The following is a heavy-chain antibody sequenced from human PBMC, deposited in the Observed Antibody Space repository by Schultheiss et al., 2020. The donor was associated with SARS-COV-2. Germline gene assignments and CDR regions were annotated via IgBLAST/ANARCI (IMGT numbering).Heavy chain of an antibody. V-gene: IGHV5-51*01. J-gene: IGHJ6*02. CDR2: IYPGDSDT. D-gene: IGHD2/OR15-2a*01. CDR3: AKYMTYYYYGMDV. CDR1: GYSFTSYW. Sequence: GESLKISCKGSGYSFTSYWIGWVRQMPGKGLEWMGIIYPGDSDTRYSPSFQGQVTISADKSISTAYLQWRSLRASDTAIYYCAKYMTYYYYGMDVWGQGTTVTVSS.